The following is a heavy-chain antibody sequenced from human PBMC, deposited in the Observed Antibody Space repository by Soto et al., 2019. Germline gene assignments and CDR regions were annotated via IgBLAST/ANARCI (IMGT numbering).Heavy chain of an antibody. J-gene: IGHJ6*02. Sequence: GGSLRLSCTASGFSLSDYYMTWIRQTPGKGLEWVSSISNRGSPIYYAESVKGRFTISRDNAKNSLYLQMNSLRSEDTAVYYCASQGILTGYSLGVYYGMDVWGQGTTVTVSS. CDR2: ISNRGSPI. D-gene: IGHD3-9*01. CDR1: GFSLSDYY. CDR3: ASQGILTGYSLGVYYGMDV. V-gene: IGHV3-11*01.